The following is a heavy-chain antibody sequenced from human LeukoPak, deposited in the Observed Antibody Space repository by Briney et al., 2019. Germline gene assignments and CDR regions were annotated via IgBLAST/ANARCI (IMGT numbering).Heavy chain of an antibody. J-gene: IGHJ4*02. D-gene: IGHD5-18*01. Sequence: GASVKVSCKASGYSFTSYGITWVRQAPGQGLEWMGWISTYDGDANYAQQLQGRVTMTTDTSTITACMELRSLRSDDTAVYYCARAPSGFTYGPGDHWGQGTLVTVSS. CDR2: ISTYDGDA. CDR1: GYSFTSYG. V-gene: IGHV1-18*01. CDR3: ARAPSGFTYGPGDH.